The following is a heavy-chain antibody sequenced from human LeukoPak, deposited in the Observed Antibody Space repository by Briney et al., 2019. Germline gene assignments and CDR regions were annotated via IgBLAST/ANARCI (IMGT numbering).Heavy chain of an antibody. J-gene: IGHJ3*02. CDR3: AREQAGSGSTDAFDI. Sequence: SETLSLTCTVSGGSINSYYWSWIRQPPGKGLEWIGYIYYSGSTNYNPSLKSRVTISVDTSKNQFSLKLSSVTAADTAVYYCAREQAGSGSTDAFDIWGQGTMVTVSS. D-gene: IGHD3-10*01. CDR2: IYYSGST. V-gene: IGHV4-59*01. CDR1: GGSINSYY.